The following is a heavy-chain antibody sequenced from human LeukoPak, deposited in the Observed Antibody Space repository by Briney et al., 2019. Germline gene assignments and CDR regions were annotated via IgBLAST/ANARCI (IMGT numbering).Heavy chain of an antibody. CDR2: IYYSGST. CDR1: GGSISSHY. Sequence: PSETLSLTCTVSGGSISSHYWSWIRQPPGKGLEWIGYIYYSGSTNYNPSLKSRVTISVDTSKNQFSLKLSSVTAADTAVYYCARAPQEGYCSGGSCYRSHNSAFDIWGQGTMVTVSS. CDR3: ARAPQEGYCSGGSCYRSHNSAFDI. D-gene: IGHD2-15*01. V-gene: IGHV4-59*11. J-gene: IGHJ3*02.